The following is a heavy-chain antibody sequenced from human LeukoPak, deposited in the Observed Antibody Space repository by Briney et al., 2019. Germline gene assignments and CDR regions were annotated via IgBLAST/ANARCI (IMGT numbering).Heavy chain of an antibody. D-gene: IGHD3-3*01. CDR2: ISYDGSNK. J-gene: IGHJ6*03. V-gene: IGHV3-30-3*01. Sequence: GGSLRLSCAASGFTFSSYAMNWVRQAPGKGLEWVAVISYDGSNKYYADSVKGRFTISRDNSKNTLYLQMNSLRAEDTAVYYCARGSGEIFGNYYMDVWGKGTTVTVSS. CDR1: GFTFSSYA. CDR3: ARGSGEIFGNYYMDV.